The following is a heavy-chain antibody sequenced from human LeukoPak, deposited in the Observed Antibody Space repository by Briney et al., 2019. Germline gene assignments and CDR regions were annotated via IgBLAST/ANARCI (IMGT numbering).Heavy chain of an antibody. CDR3: AKCTYETDAFHI. CDR2: ITDVADTT. D-gene: IGHD3-22*01. Sequence: GGSLRLSCAASGFTFTDYAMNWLRQAPGKGLEWVSGITDVADTTYCAESVQGRFTISRDNSKNTLYLQMNSLRVDDTALYYCAKCTYETDAFHIWGQGTMVTVSS. V-gene: IGHV3-23*01. J-gene: IGHJ3*02. CDR1: GFTFTDYA.